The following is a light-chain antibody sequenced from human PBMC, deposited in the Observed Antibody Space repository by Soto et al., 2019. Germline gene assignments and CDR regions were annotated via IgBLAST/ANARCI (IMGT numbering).Light chain of an antibody. CDR2: DVS. J-gene: IGLJ1*01. CDR3: CSYTSNYTYV. V-gene: IGLV2-14*01. Sequence: QSALTQPASVSGSPGQSITISCSGTSSDIGGYSSVSWYQHHPGRAPKLMIYDVSDRPSGVSTRFSGSKSGNTASLTISGLQAEDEADYYCCSYTSNYTYVFGTGTKV. CDR1: SSDIGGYSS.